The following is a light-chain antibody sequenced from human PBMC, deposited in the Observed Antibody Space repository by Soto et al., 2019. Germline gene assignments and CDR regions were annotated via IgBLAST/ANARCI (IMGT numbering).Light chain of an antibody. CDR1: QSVSTHY. CDR3: QQYGSSGT. V-gene: IGKV3-20*01. CDR2: GAS. Sequence: TQSPDTLYVSPGERATLSCRASQSVSTHYLAWYQQKPGQAPRLLIYGASNRATGLPDRFSGSGSGTDFTLTISRLEPEDFAVYYCQQYGSSGTFGQGTKVDIK. J-gene: IGKJ1*01.